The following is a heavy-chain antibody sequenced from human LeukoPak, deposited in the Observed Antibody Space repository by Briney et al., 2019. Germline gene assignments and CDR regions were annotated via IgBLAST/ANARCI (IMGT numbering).Heavy chain of an antibody. CDR1: GYSFTTYW. CDR3: ARHSVQGIVVVTASFDY. CDR2: IYPGDSDT. D-gene: IGHD2-21*02. J-gene: IGHJ4*02. Sequence: GESLKISCKGSGYSFTTYWIGWVRQMPGKGLERMGIIYPGDSDTRYSPSFQGQVTISADKSISTAYLQWSSLKASDTAMYYCARHSVQGIVVVTASFDYWGQGTLVTVSS. V-gene: IGHV5-51*01.